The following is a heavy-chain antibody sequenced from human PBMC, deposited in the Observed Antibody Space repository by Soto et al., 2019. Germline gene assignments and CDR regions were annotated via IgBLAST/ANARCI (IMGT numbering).Heavy chain of an antibody. CDR2: IYHSGST. J-gene: IGHJ4*02. V-gene: IGHV4-4*02. Sequence: SETLSLTCAVSSGSISSSNLWSWVRKPPGRGLEWIGEIYHSGSTNYNPSLKSRVTISVDKSKNQFSLKLSSVTAADTAVYYCARAGGITMVRGAIDYWGQGTLVTVSS. CDR1: SGSISSSNL. CDR3: ARAGGITMVRGAIDY. D-gene: IGHD3-10*01.